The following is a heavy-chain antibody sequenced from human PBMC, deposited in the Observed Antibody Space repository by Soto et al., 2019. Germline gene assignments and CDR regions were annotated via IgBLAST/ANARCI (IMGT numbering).Heavy chain of an antibody. CDR3: ARSGDNYNRLDY. D-gene: IGHD1-1*01. Sequence: GGSLRLSCEGSGFTFSYYYISWIRQAPGKGLEWISYSSNSGTFSRYADSVKGRFSISRDNTKNLLYLQMNSLRAEDTAVYYCARSGDNYNRLDYWGQGTPVTVSS. CDR1: GFTFSYYY. V-gene: IGHV3-11*06. CDR2: SSNSGTFS. J-gene: IGHJ4*02.